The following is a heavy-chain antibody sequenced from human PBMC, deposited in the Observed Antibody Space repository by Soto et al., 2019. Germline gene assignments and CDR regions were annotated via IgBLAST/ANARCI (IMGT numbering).Heavy chain of an antibody. CDR3: AHSFYSSSGLVSCFDY. V-gene: IGHV2-5*01. Sequence: SGPTLVNPTQTLTLTCTFSGFSLSTSGVGVGWIRQPPGKALEWLALIYWNDDKRYSPSLKSRLTITKDTSKNQVVLTMTNMDPVDTATYYCAHSFYSSSGLVSCFDYWGQGTLVTVSS. D-gene: IGHD6-6*01. CDR1: GFSLSTSGVG. CDR2: IYWNDDK. J-gene: IGHJ4*02.